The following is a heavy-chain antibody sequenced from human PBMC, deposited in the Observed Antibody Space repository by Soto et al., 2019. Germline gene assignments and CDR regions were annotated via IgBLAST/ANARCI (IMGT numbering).Heavy chain of an antibody. V-gene: IGHV3-23*01. J-gene: IGHJ6*02. Sequence: GGSLRLSCAASGFTFSSYAMSWVRQAPGKGLEWVSAISGSGGSTYYADSVKGRFTISRDNSKNTLYLQMNSLRAEDTAVYYCAKDLGCSGGSCYYYYYYYGMDVWGQGTTVTVSS. CDR2: ISGSGGST. CDR1: GFTFSSYA. CDR3: AKDLGCSGGSCYYYYYYYGMDV. D-gene: IGHD2-15*01.